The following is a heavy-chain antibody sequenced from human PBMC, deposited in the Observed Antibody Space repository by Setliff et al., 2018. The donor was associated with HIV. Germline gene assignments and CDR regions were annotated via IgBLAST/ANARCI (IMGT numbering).Heavy chain of an antibody. J-gene: IGHJ6*02. CDR3: ARMGAARPLYYYGMDV. CDR2: VFYTGST. D-gene: IGHD6-6*01. V-gene: IGHV4-39*02. CDR1: GDSINNNNYY. Sequence: TLSLTCSVSGDSINNNNYYWGWIRQPPGKGLEWIASVFYTGSTYYRPSLKSRVTLSVELSKNHFSLELTSVTAADTAVYYCARMGAARPLYYYGMDVWGRGTTVTVSS.